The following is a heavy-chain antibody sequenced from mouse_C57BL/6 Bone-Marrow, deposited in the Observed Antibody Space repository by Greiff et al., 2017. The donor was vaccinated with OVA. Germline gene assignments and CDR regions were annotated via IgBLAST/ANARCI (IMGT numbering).Heavy chain of an antibody. CDR1: GYTFTSYW. CDR3: ARSYGSTPFAY. D-gene: IGHD1-1*01. J-gene: IGHJ2*01. V-gene: IGHV1-62-3*01. CDR2: IDPNSGGT. Sequence: QVQLQQPGAELVKPGASVKLSCKASGYTFTSYWMPWVQQRPGRGLEWIGRIDPNSGGTTYNEKVTSKATLTVDKPSSTAYMQLSILTSEDSAVYYCARSYGSTPFAYWGQGTPLTVSS.